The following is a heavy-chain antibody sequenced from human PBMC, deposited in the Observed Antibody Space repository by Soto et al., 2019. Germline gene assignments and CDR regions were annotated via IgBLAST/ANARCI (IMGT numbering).Heavy chain of an antibody. D-gene: IGHD5-18*01. CDR1: GGSISSGGYY. V-gene: IGHV4-31*03. J-gene: IGHJ3*02. CDR2: IYYSGNT. CDR3: ARRYGKNAFDI. Sequence: SETLSLTCTVSGGSISSGGYYWSWIRQHPGKGLEWIGYIYYSGNTYYNPSLKSRVTISVDTSKNQFSLKLSSVTAADTAVYYCARRYGKNAFDIWGQGTMVTVSS.